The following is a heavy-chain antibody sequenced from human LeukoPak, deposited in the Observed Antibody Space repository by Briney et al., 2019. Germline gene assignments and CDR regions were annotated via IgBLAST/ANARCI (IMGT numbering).Heavy chain of an antibody. D-gene: IGHD1-26*01. V-gene: IGHV4-39*07. CDR1: GGSISSNSYY. CDR3: ARARGSENYLYYFDY. J-gene: IGHJ4*02. Sequence: PSETLSLTCAVSGGSISSNSYYWGWIRQPPGKGLEWIGSIYYSGSTNYNPSLKSRVTISVDTSKNQFSLKLSSVTAADTAVYYCARARGSENYLYYFDYWGQGTLVTVSS. CDR2: IYYSGST.